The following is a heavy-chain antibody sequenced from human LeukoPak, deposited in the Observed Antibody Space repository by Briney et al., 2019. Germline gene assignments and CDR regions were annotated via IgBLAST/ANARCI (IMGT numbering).Heavy chain of an antibody. Sequence: PGGSLRLSCAASGFTFSSYAMHWVRQAPGKGLEWVAVISYDGSNKYYADSVKGRFTISRDNSKNTLYLQMNSLRAEDTAVYYCARDYDYSRGFDYWGQGTLVTVSS. CDR1: GFTFSSYA. D-gene: IGHD4-11*01. V-gene: IGHV3-30-3*01. CDR3: ARDYDYSRGFDY. CDR2: ISYDGSNK. J-gene: IGHJ4*02.